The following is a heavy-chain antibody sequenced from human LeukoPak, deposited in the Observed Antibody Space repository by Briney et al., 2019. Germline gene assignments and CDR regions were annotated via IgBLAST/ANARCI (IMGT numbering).Heavy chain of an antibody. Sequence: GGSLRLSCAVSGLTFSSYAMSWVRQAPGKGLEWVSGISGNGGSTYYADSVKGRLTISRENSKNTLYLQMNSLRAEDTALYYCAKDGGSITGTVGRFDYWGQGTLVTVSS. CDR1: GLTFSSYA. V-gene: IGHV3-23*01. J-gene: IGHJ4*02. D-gene: IGHD1/OR15-1a*01. CDR3: AKDGGSITGTVGRFDY. CDR2: ISGNGGST.